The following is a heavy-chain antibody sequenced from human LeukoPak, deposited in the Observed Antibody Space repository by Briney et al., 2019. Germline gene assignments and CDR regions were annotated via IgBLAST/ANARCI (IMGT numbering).Heavy chain of an antibody. V-gene: IGHV3-48*02. J-gene: IGHJ4*02. D-gene: IGHD3-16*01. CDR2: IWTVNGVT. Sequence: PGGSLRLSCTDAGFIFSSSSTSWVRQAPGKGLEWVSHIWTVNGVTHYADSVRGRFTIARDSAKNSLNLQMSSLRDEDTAVYYCERDFNWVFDFWGQGALVTVSS. CDR3: ERDFNWVFDF. CDR1: GFIFSSSS.